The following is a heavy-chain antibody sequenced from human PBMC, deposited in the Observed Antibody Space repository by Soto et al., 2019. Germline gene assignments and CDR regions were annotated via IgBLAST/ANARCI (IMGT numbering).Heavy chain of an antibody. D-gene: IGHD3-16*02. V-gene: IGHV3-11*01. Sequence: QVQLVESGGGLVKPGGSLRLSCAASGFTFSDYYMSWIRQAPGKGLEWVSYISSSGSTIYYADSVKGRFTISRDNAKNSMYLQMNSLRAEDTAVDFCAGEPNYDYILGSYRNDDYWGQGTLVTVSS. CDR3: AGEPNYDYILGSYRNDDY. CDR2: ISSSGSTI. J-gene: IGHJ4*02. CDR1: GFTFSDYY.